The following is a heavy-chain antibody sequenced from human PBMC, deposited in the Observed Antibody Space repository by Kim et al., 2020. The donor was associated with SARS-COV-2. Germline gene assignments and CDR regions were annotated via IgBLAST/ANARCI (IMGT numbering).Heavy chain of an antibody. D-gene: IGHD2-2*01. V-gene: IGHV3-11*06. CDR1: GFNFSDHY. Sequence: GGSLRLSCAASGFNFSDHYMTWVRQAPGKGLEWLSYITSSSSYTNYADSVKGRFTISRDNAKNSLFLQMNSLRAEDTAVYYCARSLYCSTTTCSVDYFLDNWGQGTLVTVSA. J-gene: IGHJ4*02. CDR3: ARSLYCSTTTCSVDYFLDN. CDR2: ITSSSSYT.